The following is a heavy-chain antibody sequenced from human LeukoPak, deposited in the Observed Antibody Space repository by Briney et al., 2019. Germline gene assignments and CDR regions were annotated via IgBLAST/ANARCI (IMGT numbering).Heavy chain of an antibody. V-gene: IGHV3-33*01. CDR1: GFTFSSYG. Sequence: AGRSLRLSCAASGFTFSSYGMHWVRQAPGKGLEWVAVIWYDGSNKFYADSAKGRFTISRDNSKNTLYLQLNSLRAEDTAVYYCASGMGGSYYLNYWGQGTLVTVSS. CDR3: ASGMGGSYYLNY. CDR2: IWYDGSNK. D-gene: IGHD1-26*01. J-gene: IGHJ4*02.